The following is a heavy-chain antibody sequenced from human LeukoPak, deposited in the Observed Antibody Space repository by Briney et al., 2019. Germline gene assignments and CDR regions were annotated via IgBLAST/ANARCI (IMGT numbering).Heavy chain of an antibody. J-gene: IGHJ4*02. CDR1: GFTFDDYA. V-gene: IGHV3-9*01. CDR2: ISWNSGSI. CDR3: AKEDRGGGSYAY. D-gene: IGHD1-26*01. Sequence: PGGSLRLSCAASGFTFDDYAMHWVRQAPGKGLEWVSGISWNSGSIGYADSVKGRFTISRDNAKNSLYLQMNSLRAEDTALYYCAKEDRGGGSYAYWGQGTLVTVSS.